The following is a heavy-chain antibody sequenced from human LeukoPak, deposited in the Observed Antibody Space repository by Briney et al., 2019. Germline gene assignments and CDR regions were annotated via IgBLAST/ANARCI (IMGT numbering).Heavy chain of an antibody. CDR1: GFTFSDHY. D-gene: IGHD2-2*01. CDR3: ARSYAPGYI. V-gene: IGHV3-72*01. Sequence: PGGSLRLSCAASGFTFSDHYIDWVRQAPGKGLEWVGRSRDKGNRYTTAYAASVRGRFTISRDDSKNSLYLQMNSLKIEDTAVYYCARSYAPGYIWGQGTMVTVSS. J-gene: IGHJ3*02. CDR2: SRDKGNRYTT.